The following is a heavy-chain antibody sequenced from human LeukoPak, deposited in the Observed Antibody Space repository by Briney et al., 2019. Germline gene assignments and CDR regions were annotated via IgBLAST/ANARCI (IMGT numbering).Heavy chain of an antibody. CDR2: IKQDGGEK. D-gene: IGHD3-10*01. V-gene: IGHV3-7*03. CDR3: ARQYNYYALGSSYFDF. J-gene: IGHJ4*02. CDR1: GFTFSNYW. Sequence: GGSLRLSCAASGFTFSNYWMSWVRQAPGKGLEWVANIKQDGGEKYYVDSVKGRFTISRDNAKNSLYLQMNSLKASDTGMYFCARQYNYYALGSSYFDFWGPGTLVIVSS.